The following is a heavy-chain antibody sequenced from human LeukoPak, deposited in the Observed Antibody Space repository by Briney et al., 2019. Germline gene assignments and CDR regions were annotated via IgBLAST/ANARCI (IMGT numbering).Heavy chain of an antibody. V-gene: IGHV3-43*02. CDR2: ISGDGGST. CDR3: AKDTRIAAAGNYYYGMDV. D-gene: IGHD6-13*01. Sequence: GGSLRLSCAASGFTFDDYAMHWLRQAPGKCLEWLSLISGDGGSTYYADSVKGRFTISRDDSKNSLYLQMNSLRTEDTALYYCAKDTRIAAAGNYYYGMDVWGQGTTVTVSS. J-gene: IGHJ6*02. CDR1: GFTFDDYA.